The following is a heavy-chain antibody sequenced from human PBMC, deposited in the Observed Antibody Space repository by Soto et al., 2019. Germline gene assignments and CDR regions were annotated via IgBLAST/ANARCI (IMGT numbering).Heavy chain of an antibody. J-gene: IGHJ6*02. CDR3: AREGVAPYYYYGMDV. Sequence: QVQLVQSGAEVKKPGASVKVSCKASGYTFTRSGISWVRQAPGQGLEWMGWNSTYNGDTNYAQTFQDRVTMTTDTSTSTAYMELRSLRSDDTAVYYCAREGVAPYYYYGMDVWGQGTPVSVSS. CDR2: NSTYNGDT. D-gene: IGHD5-12*01. CDR1: GYTFTRSG. V-gene: IGHV1-18*01.